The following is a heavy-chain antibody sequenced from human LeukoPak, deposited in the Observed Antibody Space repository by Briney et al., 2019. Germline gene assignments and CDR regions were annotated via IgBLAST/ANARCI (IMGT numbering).Heavy chain of an antibody. V-gene: IGHV5-51*01. J-gene: IGHJ4*02. D-gene: IGHD6-19*01. CDR2: IYPGDSDT. Sequence: GESLKISCKGSGYSFTNYWIGRVRQMPGEGLECMGIIYPGDSDTTYSPSFQGQVTISADKSISTAYLQWSSLKASDTAMYYCARRFETVAGTFYFGYWGQGTLVTVSS. CDR3: ARRFETVAGTFYFGY. CDR1: GYSFTNYW.